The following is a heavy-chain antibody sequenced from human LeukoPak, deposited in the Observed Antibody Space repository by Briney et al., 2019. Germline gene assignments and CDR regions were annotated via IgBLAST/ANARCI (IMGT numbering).Heavy chain of an antibody. V-gene: IGHV4-34*01. D-gene: IGHD3-10*01. CDR3: ARRYYYNLGSFPFDF. CDR2: IHNSGTT. J-gene: IGHJ4*02. CDR1: GGPFSGYF. Sequence: SETLSLTCAVPGGPFSGYFWSWIRQSSGKGLEWIGEIHNSGTTNYNPSLNSRVTISEDTSKNQFYLNLSAVTAADTAVYYCARRYYYNLGSFPFDFWGQGTLVTVSS.